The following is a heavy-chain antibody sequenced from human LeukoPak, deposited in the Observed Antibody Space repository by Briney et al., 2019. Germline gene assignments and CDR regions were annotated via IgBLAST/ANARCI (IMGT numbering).Heavy chain of an antibody. V-gene: IGHV3-53*01. CDR1: GFTVSSNY. CDR3: ARDLSFDY. J-gene: IGHJ4*02. D-gene: IGHD3-16*02. CDR2: IYSAGST. Sequence: GGSLRLSCAASGFTVSSNYMSWVRQAPGKGLEWVSVIYSAGSTYYADSVKGRFTISRDSSKNTLYLQMNSLRAEDTAAYYCARDLSFDYWGQGTLVTVSS.